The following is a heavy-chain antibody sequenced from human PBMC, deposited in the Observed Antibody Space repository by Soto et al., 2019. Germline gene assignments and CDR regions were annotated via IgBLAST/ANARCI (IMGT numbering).Heavy chain of an antibody. J-gene: IGHJ4*02. CDR3: ARVIGSSGWFDY. CDR2: VFYSGTT. D-gene: IGHD6-19*01. Sequence: SETLSLTCTVSGGSISTYYWSWIRQPPGKGLEWIGYVFYSGTTNYNPSLKSRVTISVDTSKNQFSLKLSSVTAADTAVYYCARVIGSSGWFDYWGQGTLVTVSS. CDR1: GGSISTYY. V-gene: IGHV4-59*01.